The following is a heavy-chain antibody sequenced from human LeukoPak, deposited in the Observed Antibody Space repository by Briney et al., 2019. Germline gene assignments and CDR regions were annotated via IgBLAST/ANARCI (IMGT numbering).Heavy chain of an antibody. CDR1: GFTFSSYG. J-gene: IGHJ3*02. Sequence: GGSLRLSCAASGFTFSSYGMHWVRQAPGKGLEWVAFIRYDGSNKYYADSVKGRFTISRDNSKNTLYLQMNSLRAEDTAVYYCAKSYQWRGSYSIDAFDIWGQGTMVTVSS. D-gene: IGHD1-26*01. CDR3: AKSYQWRGSYSIDAFDI. CDR2: IRYDGSNK. V-gene: IGHV3-30*02.